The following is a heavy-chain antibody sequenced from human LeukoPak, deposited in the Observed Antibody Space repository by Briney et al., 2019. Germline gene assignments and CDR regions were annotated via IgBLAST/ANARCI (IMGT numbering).Heavy chain of an antibody. CDR2: IIPIFGIA. J-gene: IGHJ4*02. CDR1: GGTFSSYA. V-gene: IGHV1-69*04. CDR3: ARLDSSGEGLDY. Sequence: ASVKVSCKASGGTFSSYAISWVRQAPGQGLEWMGRIIPIFGIANYAQRFQGRVTVTADKSTSTAYTELSSLRSEDTAVYYCARLDSSGEGLDYWGQGTLVTVSS. D-gene: IGHD3-22*01.